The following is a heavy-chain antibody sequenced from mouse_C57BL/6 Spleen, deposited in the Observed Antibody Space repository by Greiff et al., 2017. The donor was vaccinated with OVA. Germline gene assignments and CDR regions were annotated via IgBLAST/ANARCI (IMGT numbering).Heavy chain of an antibody. J-gene: IGHJ3*01. CDR2: INPNNGGT. CDR3: ANSNYDFAY. V-gene: IGHV1-26*01. D-gene: IGHD2-5*01. Sequence: EVQLQQSGPELVKPGASVKISCKASGYTFTDYYMNWVKQSHGKSLEWIGDINPNNGGTSYNQKFKGKATLTVDKSSSTAYMELRSLTSEDSAVYYCANSNYDFAYWGQGTLVTVSA. CDR1: GYTFTDYY.